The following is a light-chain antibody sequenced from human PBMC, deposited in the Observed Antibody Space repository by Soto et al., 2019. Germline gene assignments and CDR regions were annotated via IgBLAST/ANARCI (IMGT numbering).Light chain of an antibody. CDR3: QQYSNWPLT. CDR2: GAS. V-gene: IGKV3-15*01. CDR1: QSVTNSY. J-gene: IGKJ4*01. Sequence: EIVMTQSPVTLSVSPGERATLSCRASQSVTNSYLAWYHQKPGQAPRLLIFGASTRAAGIPARFSGSGSGTEFTLTISSLQSEDFAVYYCQQYSNWPLTFGGGTKVEIK.